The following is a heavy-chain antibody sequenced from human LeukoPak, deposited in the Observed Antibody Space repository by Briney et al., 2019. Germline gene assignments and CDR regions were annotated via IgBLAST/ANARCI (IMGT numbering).Heavy chain of an antibody. CDR3: ARDPGYCSSTSCPNYYGMDV. V-gene: IGHV1-18*01. Sequence: ASVKVSCKPSGYTFTSYGISWVRQAPGQGLEWMGWISAYNGNTNYAQKLQGRVTMTTDTSTSTAYMELRSLRSDDTAVYYCARDPGYCSSTSCPNYYGMDVWGQGTTVTVSS. CDR1: GYTFTSYG. CDR2: ISAYNGNT. J-gene: IGHJ6*02. D-gene: IGHD2-2*01.